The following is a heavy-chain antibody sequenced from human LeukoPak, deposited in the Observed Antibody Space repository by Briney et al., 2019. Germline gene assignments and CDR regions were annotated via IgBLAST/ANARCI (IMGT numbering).Heavy chain of an antibody. Sequence: SETLSLTCTVSGGSISSYYWSWIRQPPGKGLEWIGYIYYSGSTNYNPSLKSRVTISVDTSKNQFSLKLSSVAAADTAVYYCARPIVGYCSGGSCYSGYWYFDLWGRGTLVTVSS. V-gene: IGHV4-59*08. CDR3: ARPIVGYCSGGSCYSGYWYFDL. CDR1: GGSISSYY. J-gene: IGHJ2*01. D-gene: IGHD2-15*01. CDR2: IYYSGST.